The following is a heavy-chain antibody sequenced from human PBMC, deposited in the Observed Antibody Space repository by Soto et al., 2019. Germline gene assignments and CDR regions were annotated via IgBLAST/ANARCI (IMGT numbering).Heavy chain of an antibody. CDR1: VYTFSNFW. CDR2: IYPGDSET. V-gene: IGHV5-51*01. Sequence: GESLKISCQCSVYTFSNFWIAWVRQLPGKGLEYMGIIYPGDSETRYSPSFHGKVTISADRSIGTAYLQWSSLEASDSAFYFCARSPRSSPYFDYWGKGALVTVSS. J-gene: IGHJ4*02. CDR3: ARSPRSSPYFDY. D-gene: IGHD6-13*01.